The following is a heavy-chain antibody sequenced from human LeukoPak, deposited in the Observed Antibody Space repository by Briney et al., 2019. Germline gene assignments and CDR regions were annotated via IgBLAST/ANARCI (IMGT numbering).Heavy chain of an antibody. CDR1: GFTFTNPP. CDR3: VKTRGGNPRYYFDY. CDR2: VNRDGDFI. J-gene: IGHJ4*01. D-gene: IGHD2-15*01. V-gene: IGHV3-23*01. Sequence: GGSRRLSCAAFGFTFTNPPLGWVRRLPGRGLEWVSVVNRDGDFIYYGDSVKGRFTISRDNSKNTLYLQMSSLRAEDTALYYCVKTRGGNPRYYFDYWGHGALVTVSS.